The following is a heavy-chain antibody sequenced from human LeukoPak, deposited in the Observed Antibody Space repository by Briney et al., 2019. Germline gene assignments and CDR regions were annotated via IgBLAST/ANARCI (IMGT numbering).Heavy chain of an antibody. CDR1: GGSISSYY. J-gene: IGHJ4*02. CDR2: IYYSGST. Sequence: SETLSLTCTVSGGSISSYYWSWIRQPPGKGLEWIGYIYYSGSTNYNPSLKSRVTISVDTSKNQFSLKLSSVTAADTAVYYCARHTIFGVVTANYWGQGTLVTVSS. V-gene: IGHV4-59*08. D-gene: IGHD3-3*01. CDR3: ARHTIFGVVTANY.